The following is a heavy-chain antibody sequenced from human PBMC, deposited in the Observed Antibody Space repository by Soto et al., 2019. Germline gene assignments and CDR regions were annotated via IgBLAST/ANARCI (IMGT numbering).Heavy chain of an antibody. Sequence: ASVKVSCKASGYTFTSYAMHWVRQAPGQRLEWMGWINAGNGNTKYSQKFQGRVTITRDTSASTAYMELSSLRSEDTAVYYCARADWSGYYTVREWFDPWGQGTLVTVSS. J-gene: IGHJ5*02. D-gene: IGHD3-3*01. CDR1: GYTFTSYA. V-gene: IGHV1-3*01. CDR3: ARADWSGYYTVREWFDP. CDR2: INAGNGNT.